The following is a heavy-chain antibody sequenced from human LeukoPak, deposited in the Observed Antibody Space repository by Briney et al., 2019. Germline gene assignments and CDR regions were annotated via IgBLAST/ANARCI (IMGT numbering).Heavy chain of an antibody. D-gene: IGHD3/OR15-3a*01. CDR2: IKRKGDDGTI. CDR3: TAGTGRSDFDY. V-gene: IGHV3-15*01. CDR1: GFTFSNAW. Sequence: GGSLRLSCAASGFTFSNAWMSWVRQAPGRGLEWVGRIKRKGDDGTIDYAAPVKGRLSISRDDSKNTMYLQMNSLKSEDTAVYYCTAGTGRSDFDYWGQGTLVTVSS. J-gene: IGHJ4*02.